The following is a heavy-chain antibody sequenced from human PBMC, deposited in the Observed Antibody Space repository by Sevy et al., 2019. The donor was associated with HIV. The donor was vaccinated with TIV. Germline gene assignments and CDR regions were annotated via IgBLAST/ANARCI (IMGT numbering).Heavy chain of an antibody. CDR3: VRAIATNGSF. D-gene: IGHD1-1*01. V-gene: IGHV3-7*01. Sequence: GGSLRLSCAASGFRLSNYWMNWVRQIPGKGREWVANIKEDGSVKYYVDSVKGRLTISKDNARNLLYLQMNSLRAEDTALYYCVRAIATNGSFWGQGTLVTVSS. CDR1: GFRLSNYW. J-gene: IGHJ4*02. CDR2: IKEDGSVK.